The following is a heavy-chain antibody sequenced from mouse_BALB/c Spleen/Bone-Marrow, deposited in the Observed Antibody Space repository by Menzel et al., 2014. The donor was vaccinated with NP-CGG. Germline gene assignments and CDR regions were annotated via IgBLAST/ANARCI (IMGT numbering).Heavy chain of an antibody. V-gene: IGHV1-77*01. Sequence: QVHLQQPGAELARPGTSVKLSCKASGYTFTDYYINWVKQRTGQGLEWIGEIYPGSGNTYYNEKFKGKATLTADKSSSTVNIHLSSLTSEDSAVYFCARDHYGNYEGFDYWARGLWSLSLQ. CDR1: GYTFTDYY. CDR2: IYPGSGNT. CDR3: ARDHYGNYEGFDY. D-gene: IGHD2-1*01. J-gene: IGHJ3*01.